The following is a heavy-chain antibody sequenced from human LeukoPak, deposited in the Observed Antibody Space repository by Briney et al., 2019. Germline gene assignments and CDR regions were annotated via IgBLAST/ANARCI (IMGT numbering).Heavy chain of an antibody. CDR3: ARAGYCGTNCYFGD. CDR1: RGSISSHF. Sequence: PETPCLTCTVSRGSISSHFWSWIWQPPGKGLEWIGYIYYSGSTNYNPSLRSRVTMSVDTSKNQFSLKLSSVTAADTAIYYCARAGYCGTNCYFGDWGQGNPGSVSS. V-gene: IGHV4-59*11. D-gene: IGHD2-21*02. CDR2: IYYSGST. J-gene: IGHJ4*02.